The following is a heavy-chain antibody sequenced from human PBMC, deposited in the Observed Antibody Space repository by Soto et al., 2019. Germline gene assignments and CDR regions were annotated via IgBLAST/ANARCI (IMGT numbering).Heavy chain of an antibody. V-gene: IGHV3-23*01. J-gene: IGHJ6*03. CDR1: GFTFRSYA. Sequence: GGSLRLSCAASGFTFRSYAMSWVRQAPGKGLDWVSAISGSGGSPYYADAVKGRFTISRDNSKNTLYLQMNSLRAEDTAVYFGAKYMSSISDDYYYYRDVWGKGTTVTVSS. D-gene: IGHD6-6*01. CDR3: AKYMSSISDDYYYYRDV. CDR2: ISGSGGSP.